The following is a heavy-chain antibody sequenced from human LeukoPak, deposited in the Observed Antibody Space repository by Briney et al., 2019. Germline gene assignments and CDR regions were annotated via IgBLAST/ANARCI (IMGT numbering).Heavy chain of an antibody. CDR2: IYTSGST. V-gene: IGHV4-4*07. CDR1: GGSLSSYY. Sequence: SETLSLTCTVSGGSLSSYYWSWIRQPAGKGLEWIGRIYTSGSTNYNPSLKSRVTMSVDTSKNQFSLKLSAVTAADTAVYYCARSVQRGGVIDKKISYYFDYWGQGTLVTVSS. D-gene: IGHD3-16*02. J-gene: IGHJ4*02. CDR3: ARSVQRGGVIDKKISYYFDY.